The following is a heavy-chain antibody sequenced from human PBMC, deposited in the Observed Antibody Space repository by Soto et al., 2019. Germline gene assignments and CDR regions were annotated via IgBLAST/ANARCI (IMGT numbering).Heavy chain of an antibody. D-gene: IGHD1-1*01. CDR1: GGSISSYY. CDR2: IYYSGST. J-gene: IGHJ6*02. V-gene: IGHV4-59*08. CDR3: AGEGTWSGYYYYGMDV. Sequence: QVQLQESGPGLVKPSETLSLTCTVSGGSISSYYWSWIRQPPGKGLEWIGYIYYSGSTNYNPSLKRRVTISVDTSKNQFSLKLSSVTAADTAVYYCAGEGTWSGYYYYGMDVWGQGTTVTVSS.